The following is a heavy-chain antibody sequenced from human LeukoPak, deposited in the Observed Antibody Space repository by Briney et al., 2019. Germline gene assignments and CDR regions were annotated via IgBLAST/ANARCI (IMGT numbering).Heavy chain of an antibody. CDR2: ISSSSSYI. D-gene: IGHD5/OR15-5a*01. CDR3: ARAEVRGIYEFDY. V-gene: IGHV3-21*01. CDR1: GFTFSSYS. J-gene: IGHJ4*02. Sequence: SGGSLRLSCAASGFTFSSYSMNWVRQAPGKGLEWVSSISSSSSYIYYADSVKGRFTISRDNAKNSLYLQMNSLRAEDTAVYYCARAEVRGIYEFDYWGQGTLVTVSS.